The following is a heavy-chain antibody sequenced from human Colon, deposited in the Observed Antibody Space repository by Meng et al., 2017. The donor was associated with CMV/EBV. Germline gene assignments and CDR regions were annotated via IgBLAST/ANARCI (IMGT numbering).Heavy chain of an antibody. Sequence: QVQLQQGGAGLLKPSETLSLTCAVYGGSFSGDYWSWIRQPPGKGLEWIGEINHSGSTNYNPSLKSRVTITVDTSKNQFSLKLSSVTAADTAVYYCASILFAAAAGGWGGYWGQGTLVTVSS. CDR3: ASILFAAAAGGWGGY. J-gene: IGHJ4*02. CDR2: INHSGST. D-gene: IGHD6-13*01. V-gene: IGHV4-34*01. CDR1: GGSFSGDY.